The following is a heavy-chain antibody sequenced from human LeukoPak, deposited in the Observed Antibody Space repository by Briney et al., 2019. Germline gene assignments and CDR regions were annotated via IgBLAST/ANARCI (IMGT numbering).Heavy chain of an antibody. CDR3: ARGKRIAAAGPYWYFDL. J-gene: IGHJ2*01. D-gene: IGHD6-13*01. CDR1: GGSISSGSYY. Sequence: SQTLSLTCTVSGGSISSGSYYWSWIRQPAGKRLEWIGRIYTSGSTHYSPSLKSRVTISVDTSKNQFSLKLSSVTAADTAVYYCARGKRIAAAGPYWYFDLWGRGTLVTVSS. CDR2: IYTSGST. V-gene: IGHV4-61*02.